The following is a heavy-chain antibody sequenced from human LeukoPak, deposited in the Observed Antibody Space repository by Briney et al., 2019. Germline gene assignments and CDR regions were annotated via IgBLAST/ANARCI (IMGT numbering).Heavy chain of an antibody. Sequence: ASVKVSCKASGYTFTSCDINWVRQATGQGLEWMGWMNPNSGNTGYAQMFQGRVTMTRNTSISTAYMELSSLRSEDTAVYYCARVGVDWNEVYYMDVWGKGTTVTVSS. J-gene: IGHJ6*03. D-gene: IGHD1-1*01. CDR3: ARVGVDWNEVYYMDV. V-gene: IGHV1-8*01. CDR2: MNPNSGNT. CDR1: GYTFTSCD.